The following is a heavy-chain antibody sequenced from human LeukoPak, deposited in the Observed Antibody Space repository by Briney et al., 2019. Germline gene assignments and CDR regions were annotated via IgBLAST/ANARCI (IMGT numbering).Heavy chain of an antibody. D-gene: IGHD2-2*01. V-gene: IGHV1-8*03. CDR2: MNPNSGNT. J-gene: IGHJ5*02. CDR3: ARRCSSTSCKRAPGWFDP. Sequence: GASVKVSCKASGYTFTSYDINWVRQATGQGLECMGCMNPNSGNTGYAQKFQGRVTITRNTSISTAYMELSSLRSEDTAVYYCARRCSSTSCKRAPGWFDPWGQGTLVTVSS. CDR1: GYTFTSYD.